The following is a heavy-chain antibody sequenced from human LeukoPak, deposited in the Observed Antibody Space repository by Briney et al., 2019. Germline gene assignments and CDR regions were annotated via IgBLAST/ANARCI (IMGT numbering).Heavy chain of an antibody. V-gene: IGHV3-11*01. CDR2: ISSSGSTI. Sequence: PGGSLRLSCAASGFTFSDYYMSWIRQAPGKGLEWVSYISSSGSTIYYADSVKGRFTISRDNAKNSLYLQMNSLRAEDTAVYYCARVRFLEWLLQRRHYFDYWGQGTLVTVSS. D-gene: IGHD3-3*01. CDR3: ARVRFLEWLLQRRHYFDY. CDR1: GFTFSDYY. J-gene: IGHJ4*02.